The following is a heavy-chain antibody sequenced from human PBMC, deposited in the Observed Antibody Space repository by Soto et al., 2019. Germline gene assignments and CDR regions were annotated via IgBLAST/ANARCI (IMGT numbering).Heavy chain of an antibody. Sequence: PGESLKISCKGSGYSFTSYWIGWVRQMPGKGLEWMGIIYPGDSDTRYSPSFQGQVTISADKSISTAYLQWSSLKASDTAMYYGASQYYYESSGHPANAFDIWGQGTMVTVSS. J-gene: IGHJ3*02. CDR3: ASQYYYESSGHPANAFDI. D-gene: IGHD3-22*01. V-gene: IGHV5-51*01. CDR1: GYSFTSYW. CDR2: IYPGDSDT.